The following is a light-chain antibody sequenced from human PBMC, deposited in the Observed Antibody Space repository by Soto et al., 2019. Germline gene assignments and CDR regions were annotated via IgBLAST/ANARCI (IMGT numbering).Light chain of an antibody. CDR3: QQYNSYSFT. J-gene: IGKJ3*01. Sequence: DIQITQSPSTVSASVGDRVTITCRASQSISSWLAWYQQKPGKAPKLLIYDASSLESGVPSRFSGSGSGTEFTLTISSLQPDDFATYYCQQYNSYSFTFGPGTKVDIK. CDR1: QSISSW. V-gene: IGKV1-5*01. CDR2: DAS.